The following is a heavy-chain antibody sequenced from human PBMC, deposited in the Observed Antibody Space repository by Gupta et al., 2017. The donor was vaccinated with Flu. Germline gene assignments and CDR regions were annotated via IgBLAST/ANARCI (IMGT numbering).Heavy chain of an antibody. CDR3: ATSCSGGNCLDY. CDR1: S. J-gene: IGHJ4*02. CDR2: ISTTSATI. V-gene: IGHV3-48*01. D-gene: IGHD2-15*01. Sequence: SMNWVSQAPGKGLEWVSYISTTSATIYYAASVKGRFTISRDTAKNSMYLQMNSLRAEDTAVYYCATSCSGGNCLDYWGQGTRVTVSS.